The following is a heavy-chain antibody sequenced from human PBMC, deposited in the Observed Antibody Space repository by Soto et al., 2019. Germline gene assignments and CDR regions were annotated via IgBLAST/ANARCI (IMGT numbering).Heavy chain of an antibody. CDR2: IIPIFGTA. V-gene: IGHV1-69*12. D-gene: IGHD5-18*01. J-gene: IGHJ6*02. Sequence: QVQLVQSGAEVKKPGSSVKVSCKASGGTFSSYASSWVRQAPGQGLEWMGGIIPIFGTANYAQKFQGRVTFTAEESRSTAYMELSSLRSKDAAVYYCVNHSYGYCTHYCPSMDVWGQGTTATFSS. CDR3: VNHSYGYCTHYCPSMDV. CDR1: GGTFSSYA.